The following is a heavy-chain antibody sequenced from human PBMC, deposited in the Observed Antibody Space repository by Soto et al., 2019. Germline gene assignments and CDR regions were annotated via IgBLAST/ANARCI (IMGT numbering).Heavy chain of an antibody. CDR2: INPNSGGT. D-gene: IGHD2-15*01. CDR1: GYTFTGYY. Sequence: QVQLVQSGAEVKKPGASVKVSCKASGYTFTGYYMHWVRQAPGQGLEWMGWINPNSGGTNYAQKFQGWVTMTRDTSISTAYMELSRLRSDDTAVYYWARGGDLYCSGGSCYSWFAPWGQGTLVTVSS. J-gene: IGHJ5*02. V-gene: IGHV1-2*04. CDR3: ARGGDLYCSGGSCYSWFAP.